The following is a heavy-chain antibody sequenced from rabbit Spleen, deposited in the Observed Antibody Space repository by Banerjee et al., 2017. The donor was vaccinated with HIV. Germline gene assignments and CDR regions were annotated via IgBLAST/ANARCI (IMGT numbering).Heavy chain of an antibody. Sequence: QLKESGGGLVQPGGSLKVSCNASGFDFSAYGVSWVRQAPGKGLEWIGYIDPVFGSAYYASWVNGRFSISRENTQNTVSLQLNSLTAADTATYFCAREDVGGSVSLWGQGTLVTVS. V-gene: IGHV1S7*01. J-gene: IGHJ3*01. CDR1: GFDFSAYG. CDR2: IDPVFGSA. D-gene: IGHD1-1*01. CDR3: AREDVGGSVSL.